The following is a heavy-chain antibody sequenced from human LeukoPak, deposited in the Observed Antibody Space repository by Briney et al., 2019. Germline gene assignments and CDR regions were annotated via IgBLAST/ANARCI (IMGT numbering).Heavy chain of an antibody. CDR3: ARRQHRIAVVGDYCYYGIDV. D-gene: IGHD6-19*01. CDR2: IWYDGSNK. J-gene: IGHJ6*02. CDR1: GFTFSSYG. V-gene: IGHV3-33*01. Sequence: GRSLRLSCAASGFTFSSYGMHWVRQAPGKGLEWVAVIWYDGSNKYYADSVKGRFTISRDNSKNTLYLQMNSLRAEDTAVYYCARRQHRIAVVGDYCYYGIDVWGQGATVTV.